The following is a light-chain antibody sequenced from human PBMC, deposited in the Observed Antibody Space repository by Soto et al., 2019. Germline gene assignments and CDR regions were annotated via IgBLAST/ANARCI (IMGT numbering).Light chain of an antibody. CDR2: DDS. J-gene: IGLJ2*01. CDR1: NIGSKS. V-gene: IGLV3-21*02. CDR3: QVWDSSSDPPVV. Sequence: SYELTQPPSVSVDPGQTARITCGGKNIGSKSVHWYQQKPGQAPVLVVYDDSDRPSGIPERFSGSNSGNTATLTISRVEAGDEADYYCQVWDSSSDPPVVFGGGTKLTVL.